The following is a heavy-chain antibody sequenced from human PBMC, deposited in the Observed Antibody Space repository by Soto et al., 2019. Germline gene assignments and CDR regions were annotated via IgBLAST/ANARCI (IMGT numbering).Heavy chain of an antibody. V-gene: IGHV4-30-4*01. CDR2: IYYSGST. Sequence: PSETLSLTGTVSGGSISSGDYYWSWIRQPPGKGLEWIGYIYYSGSTYYNPSLKSRVTISVDTSKNQFSLKLSSVTAADTAVYYCARVAKIYYDFWSDPETNWFDPWGQGTLVTVSS. D-gene: IGHD3-3*01. CDR1: GGSISSGDYY. CDR3: ARVAKIYYDFWSDPETNWFDP. J-gene: IGHJ5*02.